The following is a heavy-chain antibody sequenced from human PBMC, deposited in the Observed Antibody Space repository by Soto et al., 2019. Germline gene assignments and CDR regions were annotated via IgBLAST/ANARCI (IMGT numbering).Heavy chain of an antibody. D-gene: IGHD6-25*01. Sequence: SETLSLTCTVSGGSISSSSYYWGWIRQPPGKGLEWIGEIYHSGSTNYNPSLKSRVTISVDKSKNQFSLKLSSVTAADTAVYYCASESSGTGDYYYYGMDVWGQGTTVTVSS. CDR3: ASESSGTGDYYYYGMDV. CDR2: IYHSGST. V-gene: IGHV4-39*07. CDR1: GGSISSSSYY. J-gene: IGHJ6*02.